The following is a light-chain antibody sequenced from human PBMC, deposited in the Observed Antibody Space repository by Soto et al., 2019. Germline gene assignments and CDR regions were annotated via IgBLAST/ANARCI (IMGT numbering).Light chain of an antibody. CDR3: QQYNNWPLT. Sequence: DIVVTQSPATLSVSPGDRATLSCRASQSVGNDLAWYQQKPGQSPRLLIYDASTRATGMPARFSGSGSGTEFTPTLSSLLSADFAVYSCQQYNNWPLTFGGGTKVDIK. CDR1: QSVGND. V-gene: IGKV3D-15*01. CDR2: DAS. J-gene: IGKJ4*01.